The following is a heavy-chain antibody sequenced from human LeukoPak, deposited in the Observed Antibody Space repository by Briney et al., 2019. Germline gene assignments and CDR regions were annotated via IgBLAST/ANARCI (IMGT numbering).Heavy chain of an antibody. D-gene: IGHD3-10*01. CDR2: INHSGST. CDR3: ARGLVMVRGVITKPFDP. Sequence: PSETLSLTCAVYGGSFSGYYWSWIRQPPGKGLEWIGEINHSGSTNYNPSLKSRVTISVDTSKNQFSLKLSSVTAADTAAYYCARGLVMVRGVITKPFDPWGQGTLVTVSS. J-gene: IGHJ5*02. CDR1: GGSFSGYY. V-gene: IGHV4-34*01.